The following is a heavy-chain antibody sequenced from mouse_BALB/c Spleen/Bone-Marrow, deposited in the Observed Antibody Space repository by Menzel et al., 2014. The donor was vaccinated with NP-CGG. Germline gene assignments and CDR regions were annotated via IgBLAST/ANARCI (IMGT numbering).Heavy chain of an antibody. J-gene: IGHJ2*01. Sequence: EVQRVESGGGLVQPGGSLKLSCAASGFTFSNYGMSWVRRTPDKRLELVATINSDGSSTYYPDSVKGRFTIYRDTAKNTLYLQMMSMKSVETAMYYCVRGRYGNYVAYFDFWGQGTTLTVSS. CDR1: GFTFSNYG. V-gene: IGHV5-6-3*01. CDR3: VRGRYGNYVAYFDF. D-gene: IGHD2-1*01. CDR2: INSDGSST.